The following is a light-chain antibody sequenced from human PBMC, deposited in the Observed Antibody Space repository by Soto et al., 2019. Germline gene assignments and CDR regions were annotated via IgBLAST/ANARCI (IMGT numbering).Light chain of an antibody. V-gene: IGLV1-44*01. CDR2: SNY. CDR3: ATWDDSLNGWV. CDR1: SSNIGGNT. Sequence: QPVLTQPPSASGTPGQRVTISCSGSSSNIGGNTVNWYQQLPGTAPKLLIYSNYQRPSGVPDRFSGSKSGTSASLAISGLKSEDEADYYCATWDDSLNGWVFGGGTKLTVL. J-gene: IGLJ3*02.